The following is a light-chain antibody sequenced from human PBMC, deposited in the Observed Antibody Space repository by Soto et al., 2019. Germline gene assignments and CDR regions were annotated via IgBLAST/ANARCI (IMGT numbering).Light chain of an antibody. CDR3: QQYTTYSYT. CDR2: DVS. V-gene: IGKV1-5*01. CDR1: QSISGW. J-gene: IGKJ2*01. Sequence: DIQMTQSPSTLSASVGDRVTITCRASQSISGWLAWYQQKPGRAPKLLMYDVSALESGVPLRFSGSGSGTEFILTISSLQPDDFATYYCQQYTTYSYTFGQGTRLELK.